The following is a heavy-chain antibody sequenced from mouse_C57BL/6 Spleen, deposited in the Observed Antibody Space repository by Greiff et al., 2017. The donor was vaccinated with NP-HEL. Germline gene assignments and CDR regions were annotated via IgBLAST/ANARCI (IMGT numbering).Heavy chain of an antibody. CDR2: IDPSDSET. D-gene: IGHD2-4*01. J-gene: IGHJ2*01. CDR3: ARGAYDYDGY. V-gene: IGHV1-52*01. CDR1: GYTFTSYW. Sequence: QVQLQQPGAELVRPGSSVKLSCKASGYTFTSYWMHWVKQRPIQGLEWIGNIDPSDSETHYNQKFKDKATLTVDKSSSTAYMQLSSLTSEDSAVYYCARGAYDYDGYWGQGTTLTVSS.